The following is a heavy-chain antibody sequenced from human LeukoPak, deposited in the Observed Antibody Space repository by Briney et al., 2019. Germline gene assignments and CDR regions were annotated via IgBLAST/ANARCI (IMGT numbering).Heavy chain of an antibody. Sequence: TGGSLRLSCAASGFTFSSYSMNWVRQAPGKRLEWVSSISSSSSYICYADSVKGRFTISRDNAKNSLYLQMNSLRAEDTAVYYCARESYDSSGYYGDWGQGTLVTVSS. D-gene: IGHD3-22*01. J-gene: IGHJ4*02. V-gene: IGHV3-21*06. CDR2: ISSSSSYI. CDR3: ARESYDSSGYYGD. CDR1: GFTFSSYS.